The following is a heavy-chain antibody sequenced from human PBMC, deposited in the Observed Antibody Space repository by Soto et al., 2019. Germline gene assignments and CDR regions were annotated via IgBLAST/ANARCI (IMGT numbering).Heavy chain of an antibody. V-gene: IGHV3-43*01. CDR2: LSWDGGST. Sequence: GGSLRLSCAASGFTFDDYTMHWVRQAPGKGLEWVSLLSWDGGSTYYAVSVKGRFTISRDNSKNSLYLQMNSLRTEDTALYYCAKDVRKWDAFDIWGQGTMVTVSS. D-gene: IGHD1-26*01. CDR1: GFTFDDYT. J-gene: IGHJ3*02. CDR3: AKDVRKWDAFDI.